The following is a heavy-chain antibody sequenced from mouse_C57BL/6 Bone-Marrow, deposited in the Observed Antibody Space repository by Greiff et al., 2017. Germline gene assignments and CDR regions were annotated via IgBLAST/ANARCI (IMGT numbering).Heavy chain of an antibody. CDR2: ISYDGSN. CDR3: ARIYDGSLFDY. J-gene: IGHJ2*01. Sequence: EVHLVESGPGLVKPSQSLSLTCSVTGYSITSGYYWNWIRQFPGNKLEWMGYISYDGSNNYNPSLKNRISITRDTSKNQFFLKLNSVTTEDTATYYCARIYDGSLFDYWGQGTTLTVSS. V-gene: IGHV3-6*01. CDR1: GYSITSGYY. D-gene: IGHD2-3*01.